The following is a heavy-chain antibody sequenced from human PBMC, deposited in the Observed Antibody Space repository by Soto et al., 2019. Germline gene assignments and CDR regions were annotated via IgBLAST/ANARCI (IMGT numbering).Heavy chain of an antibody. V-gene: IGHV4-59*11. CDR1: GGSISNHY. Sequence: PSETLSLTRTVSGGSISNHYCSWIRQTPGKGLEWIGYIYYGGSTNYNPSLKSRVTILVDTSKSQFSLKLDSVTAADTAVYYCARVRSGWGIDYWGQGTLVTVSS. J-gene: IGHJ4*02. CDR2: IYYGGST. CDR3: ARVRSGWGIDY. D-gene: IGHD6-19*01.